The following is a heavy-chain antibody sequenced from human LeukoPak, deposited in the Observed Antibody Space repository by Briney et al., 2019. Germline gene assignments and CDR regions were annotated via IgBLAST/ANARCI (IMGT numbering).Heavy chain of an antibody. CDR2: IYTSGST. CDR1: GGSFSSYY. V-gene: IGHV4-59*10. Sequence: RSSETLSLTCAVYGGSFSSYYWSWIRQPAGKGLEWIGRIYTSGSTNYNPSLKSRVTMSVDTSKNQFSLKLSSVTAADTAVYYCARGRVQAAAGTGIIYNWFDPWGQGTLVTVSS. J-gene: IGHJ5*02. CDR3: ARGRVQAAAGTGIIYNWFDP. D-gene: IGHD6-13*01.